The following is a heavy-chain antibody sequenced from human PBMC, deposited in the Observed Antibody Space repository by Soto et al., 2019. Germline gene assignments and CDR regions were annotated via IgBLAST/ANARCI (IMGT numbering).Heavy chain of an antibody. V-gene: IGHV1-18*01. D-gene: IGHD2-2*01. CDR3: ARVKGQPTIVVVLYDDDRRWSDFDY. Sequence: ASVKVSCKASGYTFTSYGISWVRQAPGQGLEWMGWISAYNGNTNYAQKLQGRVTMTTDTSTSTAYMELRSLRSDDTAVYYCARVKGQPTIVVVLYDDDRRWSDFDYCGQRSLVPVSA. CDR1: GYTFTSYG. J-gene: IGHJ4*02. CDR2: ISAYNGNT.